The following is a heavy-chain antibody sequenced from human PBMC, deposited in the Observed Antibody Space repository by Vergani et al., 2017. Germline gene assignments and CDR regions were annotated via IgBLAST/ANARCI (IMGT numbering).Heavy chain of an antibody. J-gene: IGHJ4*02. D-gene: IGHD3-9*01. CDR3: ARSGGTVVLRYFDWLPDY. CDR2: ISPYNGNT. Sequence: QVQLVQSGAEVKKPGASVKVSCKASGYTFTSYGISWVRQAPGQGLEWMGWISPYNGNTNYAQKLQGRVTMTTDTSTSTAYMELRRLRSDDTAVYYCARSGGTVVLRYFDWLPDYWGQGTLVTVSS. CDR1: GYTFTSYG. V-gene: IGHV1-18*01.